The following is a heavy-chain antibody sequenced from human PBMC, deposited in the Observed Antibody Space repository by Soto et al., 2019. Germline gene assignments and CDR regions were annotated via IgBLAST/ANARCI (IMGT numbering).Heavy chain of an antibody. Sequence: QVQLQQWGAGLLKPSETLSLTCAVYGGSFSTYYWTWIRQPPGKGLEWIGEINPSGSPNYTPSLKSRLTMSLDASQNRFSLNLTSVTAADTAVYYCARGDSRYSGLWGQGILVTVSA. D-gene: IGHD5-12*01. CDR3: ARGDSRYSGL. J-gene: IGHJ4*02. CDR1: GGSFSTYY. V-gene: IGHV4-34*01. CDR2: INPSGSP.